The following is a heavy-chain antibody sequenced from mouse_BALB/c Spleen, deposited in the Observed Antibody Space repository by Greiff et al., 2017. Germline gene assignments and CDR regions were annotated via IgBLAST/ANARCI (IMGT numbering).Heavy chain of an antibody. V-gene: IGHV14-1*02. CDR3: ARKGYYIFAY. D-gene: IGHD2-3*01. CDR1: GFNIKDYY. Sequence: VQLQQSGAELVRPGALVKLSCKASGFNIKDYYMHWVKQRPEQGLEWIGWIDPENGNTIYDPKFQGKASITADTSSNTAYLQLSSLTSEDTAVYYCARKGYYIFAYWGQGTLVTVSA. J-gene: IGHJ3*01. CDR2: IDPENGNT.